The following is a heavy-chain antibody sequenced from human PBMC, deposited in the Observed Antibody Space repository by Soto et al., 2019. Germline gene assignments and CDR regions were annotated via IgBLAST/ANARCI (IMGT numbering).Heavy chain of an antibody. D-gene: IGHD5-12*01. CDR3: AADRYSGYDYNWFDP. Sequence: ASVKVSCKASGHTFTSYYMHWVRQAPGQGLEWIGIINLSAGSTSYAQKFQGRVTITRDTSTSTVYMDMSSLRSEDTAVYYCAADRYSGYDYNWFDPWGQGTLVTVSS. CDR2: INLSAGST. V-gene: IGHV1-46*01. J-gene: IGHJ5*02. CDR1: GHTFTSYY.